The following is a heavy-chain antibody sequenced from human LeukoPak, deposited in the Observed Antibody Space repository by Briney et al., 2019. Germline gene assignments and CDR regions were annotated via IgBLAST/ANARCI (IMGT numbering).Heavy chain of an antibody. CDR3: ARVGEYPGGFDY. CDR1: GYTFTDYY. D-gene: IGHD2/OR15-2a*01. J-gene: IGHJ4*02. V-gene: IGHV1-2*02. CDR2: INPHSAGT. Sequence: GASVKVSCKASGYTFTDYYMHWVRQAPGQGLEWMGWINPHSAGTNYAQKFQGRVTMTMDTSISTVYMELSRLRSDDTAVYYCARVGEYPGGFDYWGQGTLVTVSP.